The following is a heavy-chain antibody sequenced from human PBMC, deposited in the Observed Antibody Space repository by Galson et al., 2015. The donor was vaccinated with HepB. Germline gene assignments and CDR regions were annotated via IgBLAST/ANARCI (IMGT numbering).Heavy chain of an antibody. CDR1: GFTFSDYY. V-gene: IGHV3-72*01. J-gene: IGHJ3*02. Sequence: SLRLSCATSGFTFSDYYMDWARLAPAKGLEWLGRIRKKDNRYSTEYAASVKGRFTISRDDSRNSLYLRMNSLKSDDTALYYCRRVVLPVTEIGVLDIWGQGTMVTVSS. D-gene: IGHD4-17*01. CDR3: RRVVLPVTEIGVLDI. CDR2: IRKKDNRYST.